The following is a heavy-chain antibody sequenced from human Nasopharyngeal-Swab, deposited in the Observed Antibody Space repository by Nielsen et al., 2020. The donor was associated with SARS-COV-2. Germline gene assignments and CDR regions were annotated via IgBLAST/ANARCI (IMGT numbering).Heavy chain of an antibody. CDR2: IYYSGST. D-gene: IGHD6-13*01. CDR1: GGSISSYY. J-gene: IGHJ3*02. V-gene: IGHV4-59*01. Sequence: SETLSLTCTVSGGSISSYYWGWIRQPPGKGLEWIGYIYYSGSTNYNPSLKSRVTISVDTSKNQFSLKLSSVTAADTAVYYCARAPYSSSWYWNAFDIWGQGTMVTVSS. CDR3: ARAPYSSSWYWNAFDI.